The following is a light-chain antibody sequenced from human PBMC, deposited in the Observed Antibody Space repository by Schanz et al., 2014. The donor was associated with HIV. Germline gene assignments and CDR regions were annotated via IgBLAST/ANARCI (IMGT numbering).Light chain of an antibody. J-gene: IGKJ1*01. CDR2: STS. V-gene: IGKV1-39*01. CDR1: QSISRY. CDR3: QKYNSAPWT. Sequence: DIQMTQSPSSLSASVGDRVTITCRASQSISRYLSWYQQKPGKAPKLLISSTSNLQSGVPSRFSGSGSGTNFSLTISSLQPEDVATYYCQKYNSAPWTFGQGTKVEI.